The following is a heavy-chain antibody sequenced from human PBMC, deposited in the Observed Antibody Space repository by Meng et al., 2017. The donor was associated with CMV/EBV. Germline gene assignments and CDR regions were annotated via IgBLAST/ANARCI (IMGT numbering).Heavy chain of an antibody. V-gene: IGHV2-5*02. CDR1: GFSLSTSGVG. D-gene: IGHD6-13*01. CDR3: ARIAAAGRFDY. CDR2: IYWDDDK. J-gene: IGHJ4*02. Sequence: QPTLTESCAPLVHPPTTLTLPCTFSGFSLSTSGVGVGWIRQPPGKALELLALIYWDDDKRYSPSLKSRLTITKDTSKNQVVLTMTNMDPVDTATYYCARIAAAGRFDYWGQGTLVTVSS.